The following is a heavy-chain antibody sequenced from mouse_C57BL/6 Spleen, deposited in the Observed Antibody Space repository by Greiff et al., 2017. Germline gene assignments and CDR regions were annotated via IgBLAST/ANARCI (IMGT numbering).Heavy chain of an antibody. J-gene: IGHJ2*01. V-gene: IGHV1-52*01. Sequence: VQLQQPGAELVRPGSSVPLSCKASGYTFTSYWMHWVKQRPIQGLEWIGNIDPSDSETHYNQKFKDKATLTVDKSSSTAYMQLSSLTSEDSAVYYCARGYGSDYWGQGTTLTVSS. CDR2: IDPSDSET. D-gene: IGHD2-2*01. CDR1: GYTFTSYW. CDR3: ARGYGSDY.